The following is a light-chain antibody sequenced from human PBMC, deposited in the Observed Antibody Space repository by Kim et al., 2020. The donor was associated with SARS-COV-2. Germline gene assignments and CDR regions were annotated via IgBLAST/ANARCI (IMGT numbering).Light chain of an antibody. V-gene: IGKV2-28*01. CDR3: MQALQTPT. CDR2: LGS. CDR1: QSLLHSNGYNY. Sequence: DIVMTQSPLSLPVTPGEPASISCRSSQSLLHSNGYNYLDWYLQKPGQSPQLLIYLGSNRASGVPDRFSGSGSGTDFTLKISTVEAEDVGVYYCMQALQTPTFGQGTRLEI. J-gene: IGKJ5*01.